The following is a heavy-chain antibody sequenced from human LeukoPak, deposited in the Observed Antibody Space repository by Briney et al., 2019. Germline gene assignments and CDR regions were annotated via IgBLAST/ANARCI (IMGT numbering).Heavy chain of an antibody. CDR3: AKLTGEFTGP. V-gene: IGHV3-23*01. CDR2: ISGSGGST. J-gene: IGHJ5*02. D-gene: IGHD7-27*01. CDR1: GFTFSSYA. Sequence: GGSLRLSCAASGFTFSSYAMSWVRQAPGKGLEWVSAISGSGGSTYYAGSVKGRFTISRDNSKSTLYLQMNSLRADDTALYYCAKLTGEFTGPWGQGTLVTVSS.